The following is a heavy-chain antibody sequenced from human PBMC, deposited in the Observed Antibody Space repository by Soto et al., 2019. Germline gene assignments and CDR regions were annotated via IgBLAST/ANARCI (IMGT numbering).Heavy chain of an antibody. Sequence: QVQLVQSGAEVKKPGSSVKVSCKASGGTFSSYAISWVRQAPGQGLEWMGGIIPIFGTANYAQKFQGRVTITADESTSTAYMELSSLRSEDTAVYYCARDARKYYYDSSGALYYFDYWGQGTLDTVSS. CDR3: ARDARKYYYDSSGALYYFDY. CDR2: IIPIFGTA. J-gene: IGHJ4*02. CDR1: GGTFSSYA. V-gene: IGHV1-69*01. D-gene: IGHD3-22*01.